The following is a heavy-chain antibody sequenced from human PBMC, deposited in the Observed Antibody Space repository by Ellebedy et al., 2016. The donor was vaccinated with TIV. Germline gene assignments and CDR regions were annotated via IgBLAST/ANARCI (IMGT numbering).Heavy chain of an antibody. CDR2: INHSGNT. CDR3: AIGGSNLYLTVEF. J-gene: IGHJ4*02. Sequence: MPSETLSLTCTVYGGSFSRYAWTWARSSPGTDGGRVGVINHSGNTNYNPSLKSRVTISVDMSKNQFSLKLSSVTAADTAMYYYAIGGSNLYLTVEFWGPGTLVTVSS. D-gene: IGHD4-11*01. V-gene: IGHV4-34*01. CDR1: GGSFSRYA.